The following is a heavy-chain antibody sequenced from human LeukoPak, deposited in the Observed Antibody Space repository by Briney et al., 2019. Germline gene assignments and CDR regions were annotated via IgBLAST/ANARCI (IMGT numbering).Heavy chain of an antibody. J-gene: IGHJ4*02. V-gene: IGHV4-34*01. Sequence: SETLSLXCAVYGGSFSGYYWSWIRQPPGKGLEWIGEINHSGSTNYNPSLKSRATISVDTSKNQFSLKLSSVTAADTAVYYCANFPGIAAAGTGYWGQGTLVTVSS. CDR1: GGSFSGYY. CDR2: INHSGST. CDR3: ANFPGIAAAGTGY. D-gene: IGHD6-13*01.